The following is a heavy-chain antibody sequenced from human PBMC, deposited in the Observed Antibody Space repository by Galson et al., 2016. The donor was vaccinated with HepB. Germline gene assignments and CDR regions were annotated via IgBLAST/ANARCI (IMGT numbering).Heavy chain of an antibody. Sequence: SLRLSCAASGFAVHITYMNWVRQAPGKGLEWVSAVHSDGRIYYADSVQGRFAISRDSSKNTLYLQMDNLRVEDTAVYYCAIKGGYTYGFQPFDSWGQGTLVAASS. CDR2: VHSDGRI. J-gene: IGHJ4*02. D-gene: IGHD5-18*01. CDR1: GFAVHITY. CDR3: AIKGGYTYGFQPFDS. V-gene: IGHV3-66*01.